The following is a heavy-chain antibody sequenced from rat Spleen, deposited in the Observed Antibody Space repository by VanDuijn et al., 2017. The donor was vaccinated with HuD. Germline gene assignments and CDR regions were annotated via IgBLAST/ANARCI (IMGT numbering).Heavy chain of an antibody. Sequence: EVKLVESGGGLVQPGRSLKLSCAASGFTFDDYGMAWVRQAPKSGLEWVASISWGGTSTYYPDNVKGRFTISRDNAKNALYLRMNNLRSEDTAIYYCTRELGHWLAYWGQGTLVTVSS. V-gene: IGHV5-36*01. CDR2: ISWGGTST. CDR1: GFTFDDYG. J-gene: IGHJ3*01. CDR3: TRELGHWLAY.